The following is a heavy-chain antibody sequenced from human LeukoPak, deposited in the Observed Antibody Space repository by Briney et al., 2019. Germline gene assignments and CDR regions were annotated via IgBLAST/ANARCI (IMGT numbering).Heavy chain of an antibody. V-gene: IGHV4-34*01. CDR3: ARFLHWGFLAAAGSYFDY. D-gene: IGHD6-13*01. CDR2: INHSGST. Sequence: SETLSLTCAVYGGSFSGYYWSWIRQPPGKGLEWIGEINHSGSTNYNPSLKSRVTISVDTSKNQFSLKLSSVTAADTAVYYCARFLHWGFLAAAGSYFDYWGQGTLVTVSS. CDR1: GGSFSGYY. J-gene: IGHJ4*02.